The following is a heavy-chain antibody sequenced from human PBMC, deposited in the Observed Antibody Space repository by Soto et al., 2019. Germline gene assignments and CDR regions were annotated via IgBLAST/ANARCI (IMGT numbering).Heavy chain of an antibody. Sequence: SVRVSGKASGGTFSSYAISWVRQAPGQGLEWMGGIIPIFGTANYAQKFQGRVTITADESTSTAYMELSSLRSEDTAVYYCARGGAGGISYDPYTDYYYGMDVWGQGTTVTVSS. J-gene: IGHJ6*02. V-gene: IGHV1-69*13. CDR3: ARGGAGGISYDPYTDYYYGMDV. CDR2: IIPIFGTA. CDR1: GGTFSSYA. D-gene: IGHD2-8*02.